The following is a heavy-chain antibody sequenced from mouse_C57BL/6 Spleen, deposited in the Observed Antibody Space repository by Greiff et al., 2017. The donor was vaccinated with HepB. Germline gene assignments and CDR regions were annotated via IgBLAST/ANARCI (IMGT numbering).Heavy chain of an antibody. CDR2: IYPGDGDT. V-gene: IGHV1-82*01. Sequence: VQLVESGPELVKPGASVKISCKASGYAFSSSWMNWVKQRPGKGLEWIGRIYPGDGDTNYNGKFKGKATLTADKSSSTAYMQLSSLTSEDSAVYFCERKGVPEGMDYWGQGTSVTVSS. CDR1: GYAFSSSW. J-gene: IGHJ4*01. D-gene: IGHD2-14*01. CDR3: ERKGVPEGMDY.